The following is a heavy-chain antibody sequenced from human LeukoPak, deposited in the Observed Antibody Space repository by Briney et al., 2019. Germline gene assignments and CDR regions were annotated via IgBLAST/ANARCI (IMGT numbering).Heavy chain of an antibody. CDR2: ISVQKDNT. D-gene: IGHD3-9*01. V-gene: IGHV1-18*01. Sequence: ASVKVSCKTSRYAFITYAINWVGQAPGQGVEGMGWISVQKDNTKYIQKFQGRVTMTTETSTHTAYMELRTLRSDDTAVYFCARGGPGRYCGSLSLVYWRQAGLVSVSS. CDR3: ARGGPGRYCGSLSLVY. CDR1: RYAFITYA. J-gene: IGHJ4*02.